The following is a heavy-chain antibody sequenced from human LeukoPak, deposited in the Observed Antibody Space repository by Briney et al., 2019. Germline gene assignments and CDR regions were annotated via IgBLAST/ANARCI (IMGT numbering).Heavy chain of an antibody. CDR1: GGSFSGYY. V-gene: IGHV4-34*01. D-gene: IGHD3-9*01. CDR3: ESGPRYFDH. Sequence: SYTLSLTCAVYGGSFSGYYWSWIRQPPGKGLEWIGEINHSGSTNYNPSLKSRVTQSVDTSKNQFSLKLSSGTAADTAVYYSESGPRYFDHWGQGTLVTVSS. CDR2: INHSGST. J-gene: IGHJ4*02.